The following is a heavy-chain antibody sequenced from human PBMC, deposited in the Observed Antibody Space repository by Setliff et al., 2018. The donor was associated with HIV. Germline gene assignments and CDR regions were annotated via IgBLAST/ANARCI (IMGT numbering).Heavy chain of an antibody. J-gene: IGHJ5*02. V-gene: IGHV4-39*07. CDR2: IYHSGST. Sequence: ETLSVTCDVSGDLIRNSYYYWAWIRQSPGRGLEWIGSIYHSGSTNYKPSLQSRVTISVDTSKNQVSLKVSSVTAADTAVYYCARGQPLTGEAHLFDPWGQGTLVTVSS. D-gene: IGHD7-27*01. CDR3: ARGQPLTGEAHLFDP. CDR1: GDLIRNSYYY.